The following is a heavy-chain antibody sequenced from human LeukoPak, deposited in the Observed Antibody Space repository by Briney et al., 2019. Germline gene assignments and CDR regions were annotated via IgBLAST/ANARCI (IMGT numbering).Heavy chain of an antibody. CDR1: RFTFSSYW. Sequence: PGGSLRLPCAASRFTFSSYWVSWVRQAPGKGLEWVANIKKDGSEKYYVDSVKGRFTISRDNAKNSLYLQLNSLRAEDTAVYYCARARGGYDFDYWGQGTLVTVSS. D-gene: IGHD5-12*01. CDR2: IKKDGSEK. V-gene: IGHV3-7*03. CDR3: ARARGGYDFDY. J-gene: IGHJ4*02.